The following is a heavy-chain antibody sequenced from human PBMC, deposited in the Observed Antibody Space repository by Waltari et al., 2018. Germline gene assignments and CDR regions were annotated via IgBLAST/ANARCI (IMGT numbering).Heavy chain of an antibody. CDR2: IYYSGST. CDR3: ARRRLTTRFDY. D-gene: IGHD6-25*01. V-gene: IGHV4-39*07. J-gene: IGHJ4*02. Sequence: QLQLQESGPGLVKPSETLSLTCTVSGGSISSSSYYWGWIRQPPGKGLEWIGSIYYSGSTYYNPSLKSRVTISVDTSKNQFSLKLSSVTAADTAVYYCARRRLTTRFDYWGQGTLVTVSS. CDR1: GGSISSSSYY.